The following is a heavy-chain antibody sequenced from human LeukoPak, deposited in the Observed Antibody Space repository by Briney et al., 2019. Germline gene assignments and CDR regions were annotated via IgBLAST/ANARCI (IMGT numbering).Heavy chain of an antibody. CDR3: ARHAYCGGDCFGGAFEI. CDR1: GGFISYYY. V-gene: IGHV4-59*08. CDR2: VYYSGST. D-gene: IGHD2-21*02. J-gene: IGHJ3*02. Sequence: TSETLSLTCTVSGGFISYYYWSWIRQPPGKGLEWIGYVYYSGSTSYNPSLKSRVTISLDTSKHQFSLKLNSVTAADTAVYYCARHAYCGGDCFGGAFEIWGQGTMVTVSS.